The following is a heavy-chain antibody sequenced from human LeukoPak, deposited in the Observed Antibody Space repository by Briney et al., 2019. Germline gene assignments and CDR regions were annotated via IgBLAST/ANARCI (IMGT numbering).Heavy chain of an antibody. CDR3: ARDRGGSD. V-gene: IGHV3-7*01. CDR2: IKEDGSEK. D-gene: IGHD1-26*01. J-gene: IGHJ3*01. Sequence: PGGSLRLSCAASGATFSSYWMSWVRQAPGKGLEWVANIKEDGSEKYYVDSVKGRFTISRDNARNSLYLQMNSLRAEDTAVYYCARDRGGSDWGQGTMVTVSS. CDR1: GATFSSYW.